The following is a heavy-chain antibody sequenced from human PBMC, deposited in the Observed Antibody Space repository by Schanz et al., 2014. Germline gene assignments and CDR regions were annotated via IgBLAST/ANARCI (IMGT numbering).Heavy chain of an antibody. V-gene: IGHV1-46*03. CDR1: GYTFTTYY. D-gene: IGHD3-10*01. J-gene: IGHJ4*02. Sequence: QVQLLQSGAEVKKPGASMKVSCKASGYTFTTYYMLWVRQAPGQGLEWMGIINPSGGSTRYGQKFQGRITVTTDTSTSTVYLELSSLRSDDTAVYYCGRGVSRSYIDCWGQGTLITVSS. CDR3: GRGVSRSYIDC. CDR2: INPSGGST.